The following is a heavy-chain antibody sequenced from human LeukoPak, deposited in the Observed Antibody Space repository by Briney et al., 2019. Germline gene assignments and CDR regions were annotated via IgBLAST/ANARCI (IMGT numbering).Heavy chain of an antibody. CDR1: GYTFTSYD. J-gene: IGHJ4*02. D-gene: IGHD5-24*01. CDR3: ARAKSMATITFLGY. V-gene: IGHV1-2*02. Sequence: ASVKVSCKASGYTFTSYDINWVRQATGQGLEWMGWINPNSGGTNYAQKFQGRVTMTRDTSVGTAYMELSRLRSDDTAVYYCARAKSMATITFLGYWGQGTLVTVSS. CDR2: INPNSGGT.